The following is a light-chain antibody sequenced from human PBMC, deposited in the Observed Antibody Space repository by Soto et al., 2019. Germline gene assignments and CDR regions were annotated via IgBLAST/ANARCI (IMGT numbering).Light chain of an antibody. J-gene: IGKJ4*01. CDR1: QGISSY. Sequence: AIRMTQSPSSFSASTGDRVTITCRASQGISSYLAWYQQKPGKAPKLLIYAASTLQSGVPSRFSGSGSGTDFTLTSSCLQSEDFATYYCQQYYSYPPAFVGGTKVEIK. CDR3: QQYYSYPPA. V-gene: IGKV1-8*01. CDR2: AAS.